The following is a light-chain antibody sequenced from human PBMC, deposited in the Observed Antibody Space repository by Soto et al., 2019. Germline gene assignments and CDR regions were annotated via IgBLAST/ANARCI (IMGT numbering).Light chain of an antibody. V-gene: IGKV3-20*01. CDR3: QQYCSSPPLS. Sequence: EIVLTQSPGTLSLSPGERATLSCRASQSVTSNYLAWYQQKLGQAPRLLIYGASSRATGIPDRFSGSGSGTDFTLTISRLEPEDFAGYYCQQYCSSPPLSFGGGTKVEIK. J-gene: IGKJ4*01. CDR1: QSVTSNY. CDR2: GAS.